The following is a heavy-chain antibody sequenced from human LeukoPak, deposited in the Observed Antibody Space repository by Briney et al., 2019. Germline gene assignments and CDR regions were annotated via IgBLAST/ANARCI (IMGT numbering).Heavy chain of an antibody. CDR3: VKDSSSGSYFDY. CDR2: ISSNGGST. D-gene: IGHD3-10*01. V-gene: IGHV3-64D*06. J-gene: IGHJ4*02. Sequence: PGGSLRLSCSASGFTFSRYAMHWVRQAPGKGLEYVSAISSNGGSTYYADSVKGRFTISRDNSRNTLPLQMSSLRVEDTAVYYCVKDSSSGSYFDYWGQGTLVTVSS. CDR1: GFTFSRYA.